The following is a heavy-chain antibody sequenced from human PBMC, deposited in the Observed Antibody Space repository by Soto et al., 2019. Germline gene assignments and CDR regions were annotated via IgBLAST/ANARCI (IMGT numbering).Heavy chain of an antibody. Sequence: PSETLSLTCTVSGGSVSSGSYYWSWIRQPPGKGLEWIGYIYYSGSTNYNPSLKSRVTISVDTSKNQFSLKLSSVTAADTAVYYCARDGSLDYYDSSGYYGSFDYWGQGTLVTVS. V-gene: IGHV4-61*01. J-gene: IGHJ4*02. CDR1: GGSVSSGSYY. D-gene: IGHD3-22*01. CDR2: IYYSGST. CDR3: ARDGSLDYYDSSGYYGSFDY.